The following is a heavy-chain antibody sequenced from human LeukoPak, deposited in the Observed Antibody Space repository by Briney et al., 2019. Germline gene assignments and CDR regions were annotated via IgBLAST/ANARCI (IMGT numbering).Heavy chain of an antibody. CDR3: ARSPTSTVDGDYVLDY. V-gene: IGHV1-2*02. D-gene: IGHD4-17*01. CDR2: INPNSGGT. J-gene: IGHJ4*02. CDR1: GYTFTGYY. Sequence: GASVKVSCKASGYTFTGYYMHWVRQAPGQGLEWMGWINPNSGGTNYAQKLQGRVTTTTDTSTSTAYMELRSLRSDDTAVYYCARSPTSTVDGDYVLDYWGQGTLVTVSS.